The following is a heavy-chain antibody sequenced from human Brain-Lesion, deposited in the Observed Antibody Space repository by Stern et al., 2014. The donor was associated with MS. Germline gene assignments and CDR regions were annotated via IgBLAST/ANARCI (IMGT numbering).Heavy chain of an antibody. Sequence: EDQLVESGGGLVRPGGSLRLSCAVSGFTFSDHYMDWVRQAPGKGLAWVGRSRNKPNSYTTEYAASVKGRFTVSRDDSKNLLYLQMNSLKTDDTAVYYCARGFHSFDSWGQGTLVTVSS. J-gene: IGHJ4*02. CDR3: ARGFHSFDS. CDR1: GFTFSDHY. V-gene: IGHV3-72*01. CDR2: SRNKPNSYTT.